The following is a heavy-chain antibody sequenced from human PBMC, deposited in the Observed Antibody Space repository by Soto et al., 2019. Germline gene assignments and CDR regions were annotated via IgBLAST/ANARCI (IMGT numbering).Heavy chain of an antibody. CDR3: ARGAGGFDY. CDR2: ITSDGTIT. CDR1: GFTFSTYW. V-gene: IGHV3-74*01. J-gene: IGHJ4*02. Sequence: GSLRLSCAASGFTFSTYWMHWVRQAPGKGLVWVSHITSDGTITTYADSVKGRFTISRDNAKNTLSLQMNSLRAEDTAVYYCARGAGGFDYWGQGTLVTVSS. D-gene: IGHD6-13*01.